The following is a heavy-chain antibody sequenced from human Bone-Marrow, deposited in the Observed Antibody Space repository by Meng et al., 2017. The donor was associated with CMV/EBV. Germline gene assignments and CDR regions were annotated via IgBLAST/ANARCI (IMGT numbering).Heavy chain of an antibody. J-gene: IGHJ4*02. CDR3: ARSSGWSRFDH. Sequence: QEPLVRSGAEVKKPWASVKVSCKASGYTLTAYYIHWVRQAPGQWLEWMGWINPSDDTNYAQNFQGRVTMTRDMSINTVYMELSRLTSDDTAVYYCARSSGWSRFDHWGQGTLVTVSS. V-gene: IGHV1-2*02. CDR2: INPSDDT. D-gene: IGHD6-19*01. CDR1: GYTLTAYY.